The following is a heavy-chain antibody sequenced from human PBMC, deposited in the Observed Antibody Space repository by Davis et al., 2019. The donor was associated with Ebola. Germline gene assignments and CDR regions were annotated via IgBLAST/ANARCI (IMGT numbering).Heavy chain of an antibody. V-gene: IGHV3-48*02. CDR3: ARVRSYYGDSDY. D-gene: IGHD4-17*01. J-gene: IGHJ4*02. CDR2: ISSSSTI. Sequence: GESLKISCAASGFTFSSYSMNWVRQAPGKGLEWVSSISSSSTIYYADSVKGRFTISRDNAKNSLYLQMNSLRDEDTAVYYCARVRSYYGDSDYWGQGTLVTVSS. CDR1: GFTFSSYS.